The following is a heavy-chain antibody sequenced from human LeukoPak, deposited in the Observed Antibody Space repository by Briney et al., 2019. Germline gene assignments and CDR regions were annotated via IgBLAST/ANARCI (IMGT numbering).Heavy chain of an antibody. CDR1: GGSISSGGYY. D-gene: IGHD3-10*01. J-gene: IGHJ6*02. CDR3: ARVGANYYGSGSYYAYYYGMGV. Sequence: PSETLSLTCTVSGGSISSGGYYWSWIRQPPGKGLEWIGYIYHSGSTYCNPSLKSRVTISVDRSKNQFSLKLSSVTAADTAVYYCARVGANYYGSGSYYAYYYGMGVWGQGTTVTVSS. V-gene: IGHV4-30-2*01. CDR2: IYHSGST.